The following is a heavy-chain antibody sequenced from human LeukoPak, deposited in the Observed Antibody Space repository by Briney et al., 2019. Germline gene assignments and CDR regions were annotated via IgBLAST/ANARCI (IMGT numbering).Heavy chain of an antibody. J-gene: IGHJ4*02. V-gene: IGHV4-59*01. CDR2: IHDTRGT. D-gene: IGHD3-10*01. CDR3: ARVKRGYYFNAGNYYIGY. CDR1: GGSMKNYY. Sequence: PSETLSLTCTVSGGSMKNYYWSWIRQPPGKGLEWMGYIHDTRGTNYNPYLKSRVTMSLDTSKNHFSLSLNSVTAADTAVYYCARVKRGYYFNAGNYYIGYWGQGTLVTVSS.